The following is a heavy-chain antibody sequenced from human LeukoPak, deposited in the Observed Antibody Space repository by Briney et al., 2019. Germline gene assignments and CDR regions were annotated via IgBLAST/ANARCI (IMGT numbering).Heavy chain of an antibody. CDR1: GFTFSSYA. V-gene: IGHV3-23*01. CDR3: AKDRSARYFDWLLFWVY. Sequence: QSGGSLRLSCAASGFTFSSYAMSWVRQAPGKGLEWVSSIGGSGGTTFYADSVKGRFTISRDNSKNTLYLQMNSLRAEDTAVYYCAKDRSARYFDWLLFWVYWGQGTLVTVSS. D-gene: IGHD3-9*01. CDR2: IGGSGGTT. J-gene: IGHJ4*02.